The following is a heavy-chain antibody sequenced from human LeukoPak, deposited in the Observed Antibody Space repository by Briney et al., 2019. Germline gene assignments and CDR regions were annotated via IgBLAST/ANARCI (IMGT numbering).Heavy chain of an antibody. D-gene: IGHD1-26*01. J-gene: IGHJ4*02. CDR2: ISTGGTTI. Sequence: PGGSLRLSCAASGFTFNIYEMSWVRQAPGKGLEWVSYISTGGTTIYYADSVKGRFTISRDNAKNSLYLQINSLRAEDTAVYYCARDGGSYYFDYWGQGTLVTVSS. CDR3: ARDGGSYYFDY. V-gene: IGHV3-48*03. CDR1: GFTFNIYE.